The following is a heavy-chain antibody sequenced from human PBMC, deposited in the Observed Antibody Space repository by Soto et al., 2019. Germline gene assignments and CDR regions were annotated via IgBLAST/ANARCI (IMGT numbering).Heavy chain of an antibody. D-gene: IGHD3-16*01. CDR3: ARQDWGSNYGGSVTPQWSH. Sequence: LGESLKISCKGSGYSFTSYWIGWVRQMPGKGLEWMGIIYPGDSDTRYSPSFQGQVTVAADKSSSTAYLQWSSLKASDTTMYYCARQDWGSNYGGSVTPQWSHWGQGTLVTVSS. CDR1: GYSFTSYW. V-gene: IGHV5-51*01. CDR2: IYPGDSDT. J-gene: IGHJ4*02.